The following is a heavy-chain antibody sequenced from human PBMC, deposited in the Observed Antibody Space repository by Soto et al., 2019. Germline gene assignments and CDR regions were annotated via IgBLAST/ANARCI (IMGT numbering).Heavy chain of an antibody. D-gene: IGHD3-10*01. J-gene: IGHJ5*02. CDR2: INPNSGAT. Sequence: ASVKVSCKASGYTFTDYYLHWVRQAPGQGLEWMGCINPNSGATNYAQRFQGRVTMTRDTSISTAFMELRRLKSDDTAMYYCARGGSYGSGSHNWFDPWGQGTLVTVSS. CDR3: ARGGSYGSGSHNWFDP. V-gene: IGHV1-2*02. CDR1: GYTFTDYY.